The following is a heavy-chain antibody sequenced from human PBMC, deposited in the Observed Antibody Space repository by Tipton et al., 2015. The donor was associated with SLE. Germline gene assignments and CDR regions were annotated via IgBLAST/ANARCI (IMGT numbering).Heavy chain of an antibody. Sequence: TLSPTCTVSGGSISSYYWSWIRQPPGKGLEWIGYIYYSGSTNYNPSLKSRVTISVDTSKNQFSLKLSSVTAADTAVYYCATAGGSTSCFYCGYFDLWGRGTLVTVSS. CDR2: IYYSGST. CDR1: GGSISSYY. J-gene: IGHJ2*01. V-gene: IGHV4-59*12. D-gene: IGHD2-2*01. CDR3: ATAGGSTSCFYCGYFDL.